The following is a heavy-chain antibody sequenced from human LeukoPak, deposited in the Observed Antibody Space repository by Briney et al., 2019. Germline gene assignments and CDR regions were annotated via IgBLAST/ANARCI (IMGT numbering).Heavy chain of an antibody. J-gene: IGHJ4*02. CDR2: IYTSGST. D-gene: IGHD5-18*01. CDR3: ARDIRGYSYGYSFDY. V-gene: IGHV4-30-4*08. Sequence: SQTLSLTCTVSGGSISSGDYYWSWIRQPPGKGLEWIGYIYTSGSTNYNPSLKSRVTMSVDTSKNQFSLKLSSVTAADTAVYYCARDIRGYSYGYSFDYWGQGTLVTVSS. CDR1: GGSISSGDYY.